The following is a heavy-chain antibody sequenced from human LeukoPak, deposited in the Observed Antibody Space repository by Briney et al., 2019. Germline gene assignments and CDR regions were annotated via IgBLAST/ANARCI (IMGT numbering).Heavy chain of an antibody. CDR1: GYTFTSYY. D-gene: IGHD2-15*01. CDR3: ARFGFGVAATGTAYYYGMDV. J-gene: IGHJ6*02. Sequence: ASVKVSCKASGYTFTSYYMHWVRQAPGQGLEWMGIINPSGGSTSYAQKFQGRVTITADESTSTAYMELSSLRSEDTAVYYCARFGFGVAATGTAYYYGMDVWGQGTTVTVSS. V-gene: IGHV1-46*01. CDR2: INPSGGST.